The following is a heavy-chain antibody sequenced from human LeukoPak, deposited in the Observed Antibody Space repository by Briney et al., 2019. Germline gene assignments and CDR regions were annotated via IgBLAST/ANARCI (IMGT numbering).Heavy chain of an antibody. CDR2: IYYSGST. J-gene: IGHJ4*02. Sequence: PSETLSLTCTVSGGSISSYYWSWIRQPPGKGLEWIGYIYYSGSTNYNPSLKSRITISVDTSKSHFSLKLSSVTAADTAVYYCARVVGATGSSDYWGQGTLVTVSS. CDR1: GGSISSYY. V-gene: IGHV4-59*01. CDR3: ARVVGATGSSDY. D-gene: IGHD1-26*01.